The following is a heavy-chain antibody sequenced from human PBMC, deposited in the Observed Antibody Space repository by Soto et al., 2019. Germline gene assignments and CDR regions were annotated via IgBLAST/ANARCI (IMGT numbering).Heavy chain of an antibody. CDR1: GFTFSSYA. Sequence: SLRLSCAASGFTFSSYAMHWGRQAPCKGLEWVAVISYDGSNKYYADSVKGRFTISRDNSKNTLYLQMNSLRAEDTAVYYCARVSATDRQIVGATYNYWGQGTLVTVSS. V-gene: IGHV3-30-3*01. CDR3: ARVSATDRQIVGATYNY. J-gene: IGHJ4*02. D-gene: IGHD1-26*01. CDR2: ISYDGSNK.